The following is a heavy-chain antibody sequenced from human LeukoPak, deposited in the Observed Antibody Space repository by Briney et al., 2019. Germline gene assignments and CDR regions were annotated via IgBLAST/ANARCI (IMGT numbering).Heavy chain of an antibody. CDR1: GGSISSSNW. D-gene: IGHD6-13*01. V-gene: IGHV4-4*02. J-gene: IGHJ4*02. CDR2: IYHSGST. Sequence: SETLSLTCAVSGGSISSSNWWSWVRQPPGKGLEWIGEIYHSGSTNYNPSLKSRVTTSVDKPKNQFSLNLSSVTAADTAVYYCARREAAAAYFDYWGQGTLVTVSS. CDR3: ARREAAAAYFDY.